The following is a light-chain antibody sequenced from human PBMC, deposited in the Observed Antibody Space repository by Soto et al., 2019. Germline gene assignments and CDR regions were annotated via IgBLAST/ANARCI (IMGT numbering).Light chain of an antibody. J-gene: IGLJ1*01. CDR1: SSDVGGYNY. CDR2: DVS. V-gene: IGLV2-14*01. Sequence: QSALPQPASVSGSPGQSITISCTGTSSDVGGYNYVSWYQQHPGKAPKLMIYDVSNRPSGVSNRFSGSKSGNTASLTISGLQAEDEADYYCSSYTSSSTYVFGTGTKVNVL. CDR3: SSYTSSSTYV.